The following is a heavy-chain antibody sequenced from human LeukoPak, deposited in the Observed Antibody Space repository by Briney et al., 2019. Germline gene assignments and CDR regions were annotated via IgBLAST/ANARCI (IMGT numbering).Heavy chain of an antibody. J-gene: IGHJ4*02. Sequence: SETLSLTCTVSGYSISSGYYWGWIRQPPGKGLEWIGSIYHSGSTNYNPSLKSRVTISVDTSKNQFSLKLNSVTAADTAVFYCAIDRIRYSRSYSDHWGQGTLVTVSS. CDR1: GYSISSGYY. CDR2: IYHSGST. D-gene: IGHD1-26*01. CDR3: AIDRIRYSRSYSDH. V-gene: IGHV4-38-2*02.